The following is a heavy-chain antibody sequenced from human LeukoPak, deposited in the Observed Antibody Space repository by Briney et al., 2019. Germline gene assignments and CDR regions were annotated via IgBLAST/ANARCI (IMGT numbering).Heavy chain of an antibody. Sequence: ASVKVSCKASGYTFTSYDINWVRQATGQGLEWMGWMNPNSGNTGYAQKFQGRVTMTRNTSISTAYMELSSLRSEDTAVYYCAREVLWFGDTYFDYWGQGTLVTVSS. V-gene: IGHV1-8*01. CDR1: GYTFTSYD. CDR3: AREVLWFGDTYFDY. D-gene: IGHD3-10*01. CDR2: MNPNSGNT. J-gene: IGHJ4*02.